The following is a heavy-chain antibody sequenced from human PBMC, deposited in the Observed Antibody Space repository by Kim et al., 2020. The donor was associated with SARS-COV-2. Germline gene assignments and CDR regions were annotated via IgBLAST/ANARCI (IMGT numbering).Heavy chain of an antibody. J-gene: IGHJ6*02. V-gene: IGHV4-59*01. Sequence: LKSRVTISVDTSKNQFSLKLSSVTAADTAVYYCARAVQLERLSYYYGMDVWGQGTTVTVSS. CDR3: ARAVQLERLSYYYGMDV. D-gene: IGHD1-1*01.